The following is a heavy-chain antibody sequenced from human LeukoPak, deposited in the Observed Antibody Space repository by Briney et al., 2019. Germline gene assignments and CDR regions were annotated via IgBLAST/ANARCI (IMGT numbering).Heavy chain of an antibody. CDR3: ARLSNYYGSGSYLSQYYFDY. CDR1: GYTFTSYW. Sequence: HGESLKISCKGSGYTFTSYWIGWVRQMPGKGLEWMGSFYPGDSDTRYSPSFQGQVTISADQSITTAYLQWNSLKASDTAMYYCARLSNYYGSGSYLSQYYFDYWGQGTLVTVSS. J-gene: IGHJ4*02. V-gene: IGHV5-51*01. D-gene: IGHD3-10*01. CDR2: FYPGDSDT.